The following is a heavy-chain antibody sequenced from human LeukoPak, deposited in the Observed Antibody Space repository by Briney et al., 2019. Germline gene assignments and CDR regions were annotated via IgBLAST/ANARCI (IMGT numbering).Heavy chain of an antibody. CDR1: GFTFNDYW. Sequence: GGSLRLSCAASGFTFNDYWMSWVRQAPGKGLEWVANIKQDGSEKYYVDSVKGRFTISRDNAKNSLYLQMNSLRAEDTAVYYCARGDYDHDYWGQGTLVTVSS. CDR3: ARGDYDHDY. J-gene: IGHJ4*02. D-gene: IGHD3-22*01. CDR2: IKQDGSEK. V-gene: IGHV3-7*04.